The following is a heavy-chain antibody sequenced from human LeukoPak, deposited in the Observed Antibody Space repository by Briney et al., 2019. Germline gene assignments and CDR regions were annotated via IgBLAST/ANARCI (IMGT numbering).Heavy chain of an antibody. CDR3: AREVFEGQRQSDAFDA. D-gene: IGHD6-25*01. CDR1: GLTFSSHW. J-gene: IGHJ3*01. CDR2: VNGPGDWT. V-gene: IGHV3-74*01. Sequence: GGSLRLSCAASGLTFSSHWMHWVRQAPGEGLVWVSRVNGPGDWTHYADSVRGRFIISRDNAENTISLQMNNLRAEDTAVYFCAREVFEGQRQSDAFDAWGQGTMVTVSS.